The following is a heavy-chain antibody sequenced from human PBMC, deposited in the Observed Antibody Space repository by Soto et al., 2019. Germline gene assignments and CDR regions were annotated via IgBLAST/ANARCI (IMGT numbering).Heavy chain of an antibody. CDR1: GGSISSSSYY. V-gene: IGHV4-39*01. D-gene: IGHD3-3*01. Sequence: QLQLQESGPGLVKPSETLSLTCTVSGGSISSSSYYWGWIRQPPGKGLEWIGSIYYSGSTYYNPSLKSRVTISVDTSKNQFSLKLSSVTAADTAVYYCARLILEWLLPFDYWGQGTLVTVSS. CDR3: ARLILEWLLPFDY. CDR2: IYYSGST. J-gene: IGHJ4*02.